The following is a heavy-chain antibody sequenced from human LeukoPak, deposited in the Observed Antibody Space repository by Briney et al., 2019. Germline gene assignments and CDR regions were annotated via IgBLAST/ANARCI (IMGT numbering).Heavy chain of an antibody. Sequence: ASVKVSCEASGYTFTSYYMHWVRQAPGKGLEWMGIINPSGGSTSYAQKFQGRVTMTRDMSTSTVYMELSSLRSEDTAVYYCARGYSSSWYWFDPWGQGTLVTVSS. CDR1: GYTFTSYY. CDR2: INPSGGST. J-gene: IGHJ5*02. D-gene: IGHD6-13*01. CDR3: ARGYSSSWYWFDP. V-gene: IGHV1-46*01.